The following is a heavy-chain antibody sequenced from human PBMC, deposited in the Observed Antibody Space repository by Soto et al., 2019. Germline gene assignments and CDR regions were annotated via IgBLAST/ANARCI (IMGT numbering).Heavy chain of an antibody. J-gene: IGHJ4*02. CDR3: ARGYGPIDY. CDR1: GGSFSDYY. V-gene: IGHV4-34*01. Sequence: SETLSLTCAVYGGSFSDYYWNWVRQPPGKGLEWIGKINHSGSTNYNPSLKSRVTISVDRSKNQISLKLSSVTAADAAVYYCARGYGPIDYWGQGTLAT. D-gene: IGHD3-10*01. CDR2: INHSGST.